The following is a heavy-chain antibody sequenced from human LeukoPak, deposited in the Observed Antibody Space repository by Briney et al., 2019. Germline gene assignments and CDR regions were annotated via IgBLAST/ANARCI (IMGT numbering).Heavy chain of an antibody. V-gene: IGHV4-38-2*01. CDR2: MYHSGST. Sequence: PSETLSLTCAVSGYSISSGYYWGWIRQPPGEGLDWIASMYHSGSTYYNPSLKSRVTISVDTSKNQFSLRLSSVTAADTAVYYCAKQGPTVVTHFDTWGQGTLVTVSS. J-gene: IGHJ4*02. D-gene: IGHD4-23*01. CDR1: GYSISSGYY. CDR3: AKQGPTVVTHFDT.